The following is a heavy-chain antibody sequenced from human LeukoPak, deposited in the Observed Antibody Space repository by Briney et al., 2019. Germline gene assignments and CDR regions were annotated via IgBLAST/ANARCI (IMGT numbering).Heavy chain of an antibody. V-gene: IGHV3-30*03. CDR3: APSDTAIDSSGYYYEYFDY. CDR1: GFTFSSYG. CDR2: ISYDGSNK. Sequence: PGGSLRLSCAASGFTFSSYGMHWVRQAPGKGLEWGAVISYDGSNKYYADSVKGRFTISRDNSKNTLYLQMNSLRAEDTAVYYCAPSDTAIDSSGYYYEYFDYWGQGTLVTVSS. D-gene: IGHD3-22*01. J-gene: IGHJ4*02.